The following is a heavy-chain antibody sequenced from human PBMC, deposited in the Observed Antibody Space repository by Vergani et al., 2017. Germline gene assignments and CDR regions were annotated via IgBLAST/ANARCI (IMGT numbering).Heavy chain of an antibody. D-gene: IGHD2-21*01. CDR3: ASDVVDRYYYYGMDV. CDR2: IIPILGIA. J-gene: IGHJ6*02. V-gene: IGHV1-69*04. Sequence: QVQLVQSGAEVKKPGSSVKVSCKASGGTFSSYAISWVRQAPGQGLEWMGRIIPILGIANYAQKFQGRVTITADKSTSTAYMELSSLRSEDTAVYYCASDVVDRYYYYGMDVWGQGTTVTVSS. CDR1: GGTFSSYA.